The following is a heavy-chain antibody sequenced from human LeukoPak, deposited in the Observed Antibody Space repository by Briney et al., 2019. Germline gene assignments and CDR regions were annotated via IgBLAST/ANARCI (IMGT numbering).Heavy chain of an antibody. V-gene: IGHV4-59*08. D-gene: IGHD2-21*02. CDR1: GGSMTGYY. Sequence: PSETLSLPCTVSGGSMTGYYWAWIRQPPGKRLEWIGYVHSSGGPKYNPSLKSRLTVSIDMSKNQFSLNLRSVTAAATAAYYCAKLANCGDDCYDRPHWFDPWGQGRLVTVSS. CDR2: VHSSGGP. CDR3: AKLANCGDDCYDRPHWFDP. J-gene: IGHJ5*02.